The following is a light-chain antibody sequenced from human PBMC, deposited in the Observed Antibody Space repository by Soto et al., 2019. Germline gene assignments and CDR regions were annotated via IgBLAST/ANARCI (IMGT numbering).Light chain of an antibody. CDR2: GTS. Sequence: EIVVTQSPGTLSLSLGERATLSCRASQSVSTSSLAWYQQKPGQAPRLLIFGTSDRASGIPDRFSGSGSGTDFSLTISRLEPEDFAAYYCQHYGSTPPDTFGQGTKVEIK. V-gene: IGKV3-20*01. J-gene: IGKJ2*01. CDR1: QSVSTSS. CDR3: QHYGSTPPDT.